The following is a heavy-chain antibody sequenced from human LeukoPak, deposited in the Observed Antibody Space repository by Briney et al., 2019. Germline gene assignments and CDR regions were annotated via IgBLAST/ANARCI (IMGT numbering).Heavy chain of an antibody. V-gene: IGHV4-59*01. CDR2: IYYSGST. Sequence: SETLSLTCTVSGGSISSYYWSWIRQPPGKGLEWIGYIYYSGSTNYNPSFKSRVTISVDTSKNQFSLKLSSVTAADTAVYYCARGTYSSSWYHLIRFDPWGQGTLVTVSS. CDR1: GGSISSYY. J-gene: IGHJ5*02. D-gene: IGHD6-13*01. CDR3: ARGTYSSSWYHLIRFDP.